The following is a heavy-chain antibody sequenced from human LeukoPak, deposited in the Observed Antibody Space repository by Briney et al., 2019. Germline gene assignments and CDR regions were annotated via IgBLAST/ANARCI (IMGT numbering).Heavy chain of an antibody. J-gene: IGHJ4*02. Sequence: PGGSLRLSCAASGFAFSSYWMHWVRQAPGKGLMWVSRMNTDGSTTTYADSVKGRFTISRDNAKNTLYLQMNSLRAEDTAVYFCARGVVVIYDYWGQGTLVTVSS. CDR2: MNTDGSTT. CDR1: GFAFSSYW. D-gene: IGHD3-22*01. V-gene: IGHV3-74*01. CDR3: ARGVVVIYDY.